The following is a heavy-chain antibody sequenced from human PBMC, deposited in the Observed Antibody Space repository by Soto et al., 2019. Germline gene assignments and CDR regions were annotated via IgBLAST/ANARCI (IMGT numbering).Heavy chain of an antibody. CDR3: ARDLPPYGGRRSPPTGAFED. V-gene: IGHV4-4*07. D-gene: IGHD2-15*01. J-gene: IGHJ4*02. CDR2: VFGNGAGTP. Sequence: SETLSLTCSVSGGSFTGDYWSWIRQPAGKGLQWIGRVFGNGAGTPIYNSLLKSRARMAADPSKRQFSLTLTSVTAADTAVYYCARDLPPYGGRRSPPTGAFEDWGQGIMVTVSS. CDR1: GGSFTGDY.